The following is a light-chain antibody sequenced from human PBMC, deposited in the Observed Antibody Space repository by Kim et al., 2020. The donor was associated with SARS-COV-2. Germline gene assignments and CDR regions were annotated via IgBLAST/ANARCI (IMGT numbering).Light chain of an antibody. V-gene: IGKV3-15*01. Sequence: EVVLTQSPDSLSVSLGERATLTCRASQSVNNNLAWFQHKPGQAPRLLIYGASTRATGIPARFSGSGSGTEFTLTIISLQSEDCVVYYCQHYNNWPRGYSFGQGTKLEI. CDR2: GAS. J-gene: IGKJ2*01. CDR1: QSVNNN. CDR3: QHYNNWPRGYS.